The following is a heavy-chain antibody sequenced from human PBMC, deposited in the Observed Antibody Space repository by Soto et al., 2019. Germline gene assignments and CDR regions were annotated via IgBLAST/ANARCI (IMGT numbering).Heavy chain of an antibody. D-gene: IGHD2-15*01. CDR2: ISYDGSNK. Sequence: ESGGGVVQPGRSLRLSCAASGFTFSNYGMHWVRQAPGKGLEWVAVISYDGSNKYYADSVKGRFTISRDNSKNTLYLQMSSLRAEDTAVYYCARTEGYCSGGSCTLDYWGQGTLVTVSS. V-gene: IGHV3-30*03. J-gene: IGHJ4*02. CDR3: ARTEGYCSGGSCTLDY. CDR1: GFTFSNYG.